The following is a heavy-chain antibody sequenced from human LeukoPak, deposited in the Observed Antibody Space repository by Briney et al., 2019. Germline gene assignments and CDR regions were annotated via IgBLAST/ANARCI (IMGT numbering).Heavy chain of an antibody. CDR2: ISSGSSYI. CDR1: GCTLINYS. D-gene: IGHD3-22*01. J-gene: IGHJ4*02. CDR3: ARRAGDYSHPYDY. Sequence: GSLRLSCAASGCTLINYSMNGGRQAPGKGRGGVSSISSGSSYIYYADSVKGRFTISSDNPTNSLYLQMNSLRDADTAVYSCARRAGDYSHPYDYWGQGTLVTVSS. V-gene: IGHV3-21*01.